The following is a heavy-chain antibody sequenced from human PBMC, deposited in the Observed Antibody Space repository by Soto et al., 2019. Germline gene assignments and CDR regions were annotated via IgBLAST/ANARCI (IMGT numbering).Heavy chain of an antibody. CDR2: IYYSGST. CDR3: ARGGSSSPYFDD. J-gene: IGHJ4*02. V-gene: IGHV4-31*03. D-gene: IGHD6-13*01. CDR1: GGSISSGGYY. Sequence: QVQLQESGPGLVKPSQTLSLTCTVSGGSISSGGYYWSWIRQHPGKGLEWIGYIYYSGSTYYNPRLKSGVTRSVDTSKKQFSLKLSSVTAADPAVYYCARGGSSSPYFDDWGQGTLVTVSS.